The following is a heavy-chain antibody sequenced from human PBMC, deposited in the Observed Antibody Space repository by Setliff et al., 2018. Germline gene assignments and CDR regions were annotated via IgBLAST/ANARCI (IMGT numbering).Heavy chain of an antibody. CDR1: GYTFTKYG. V-gene: IGHV1-18*01. CDR3: ARGYSSSWQSRMGFDP. D-gene: IGHD6-13*01. CDR2: ISPYNGNT. J-gene: IGHJ5*02. Sequence: ASVKVSCKAFGYTFTKYGIDWVRQAPGQGLEWLGWISPYNGNTDYVYNVRDRITMTTDTSTGTAYMELRSLRSDDTAVYYCARGYSSSWQSRMGFDPWGQGTLVTVSS.